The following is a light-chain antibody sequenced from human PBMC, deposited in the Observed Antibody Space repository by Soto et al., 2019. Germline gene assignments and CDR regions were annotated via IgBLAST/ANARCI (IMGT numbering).Light chain of an antibody. CDR1: NIGSKS. J-gene: IGLJ2*01. CDR3: QVWDSSSDLV. V-gene: IGLV3-21*02. CDR2: GDS. Sequence: SYELTQPPSVSLAPGQTARITCGGNNIGSKSVHWCQQKPGQAPVLVVYGDSDRPSGIPERFSGSNSGNTATLTISRVEAGDEADYYCQVWDSSSDLVFGGGTKVTVL.